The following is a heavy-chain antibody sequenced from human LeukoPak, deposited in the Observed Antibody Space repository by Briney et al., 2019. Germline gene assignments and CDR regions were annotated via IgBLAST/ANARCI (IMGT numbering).Heavy chain of an antibody. J-gene: IGHJ2*01. D-gene: IGHD1-26*01. Sequence: PSETLSLTCTVSGGSIISYYWSGIRQPAGRGLEWIGRIYTSGSTNYNPSLKSRVTMSVDTSKDQFSLKLSSVTAADTAIYYCARVRSYYWYLDLWGRGTLVTVSS. CDR1: GGSIISYY. V-gene: IGHV4-4*07. CDR3: ARVRSYYWYLDL. CDR2: IYTSGST.